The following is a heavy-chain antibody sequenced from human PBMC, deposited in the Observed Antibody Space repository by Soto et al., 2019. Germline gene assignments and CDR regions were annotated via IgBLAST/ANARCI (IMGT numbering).Heavy chain of an antibody. CDR3: TRHRGDGYKDRYYGMDV. V-gene: IGHV5-51*01. D-gene: IGHD1-20*01. J-gene: IGHJ6*02. Sequence: GESLKISCKGSGYRFTNYWIGWVRQMPGKGLDWMGIIYVGDSDTRYSSSFQGQVTISADKSISTAYLQWSSLKASDTAMYYCTRHRGDGYKDRYYGMDVWGQGTTVTVSS. CDR1: GYRFTNYW. CDR2: IYVGDSDT.